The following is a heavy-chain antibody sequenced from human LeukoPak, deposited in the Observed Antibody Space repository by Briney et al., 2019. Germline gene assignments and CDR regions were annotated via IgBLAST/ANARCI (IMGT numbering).Heavy chain of an antibody. Sequence: PGGSLRLSCAASGFIFSSYGMHWVRQAPGKGLEWVAFIRYDGSNKYYADSVKGRFTISRDNSKNTLYLQMNSLRAEDTAVYYCAKAMGRSDYSSSWLSDYWGQGTLVTVSS. D-gene: IGHD6-13*01. CDR1: GFIFSSYG. V-gene: IGHV3-30*02. CDR2: IRYDGSNK. CDR3: AKAMGRSDYSSSWLSDY. J-gene: IGHJ4*02.